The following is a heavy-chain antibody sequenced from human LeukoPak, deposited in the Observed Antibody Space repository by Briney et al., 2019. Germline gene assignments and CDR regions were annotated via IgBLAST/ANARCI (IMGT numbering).Heavy chain of an antibody. D-gene: IGHD3/OR15-3a*01. V-gene: IGHV3-11*05. CDR3: AREDFFTPHS. J-gene: IGHJ4*02. Sequence: GGSLRLSCAASGFPFSAYYMTWIRQAPGKGLGWVSSIGFSSIGYSSDHLKYADSVKGRFTISRDNAKNSLFLQMDSLRAEDTAVYFCAREDFFTPHSWGQGTLVTVSS. CDR2: IGFSSIGYSSDHL. CDR1: GFPFSAYY.